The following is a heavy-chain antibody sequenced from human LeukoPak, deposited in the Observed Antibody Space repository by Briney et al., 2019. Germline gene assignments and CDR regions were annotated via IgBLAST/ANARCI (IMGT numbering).Heavy chain of an antibody. D-gene: IGHD5-12*01. CDR3: ARVYSGYDWNYYYYYMDV. V-gene: IGHV3-48*01. Sequence: GGSLRLSCAASGFTFSSYSMNWVRQAPGKGLEWVSYISSSSSTIYYADSVKGRFTISRDNAKNSLYLQMNSLRAEDTAVYYCARVYSGYDWNYYYYYMDVWGKGTTVTVSS. CDR1: GFTFSSYS. J-gene: IGHJ6*03. CDR2: ISSSSSTI.